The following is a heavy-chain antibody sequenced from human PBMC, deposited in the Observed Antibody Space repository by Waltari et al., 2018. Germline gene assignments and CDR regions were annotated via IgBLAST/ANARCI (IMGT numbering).Heavy chain of an antibody. D-gene: IGHD4-4*01. V-gene: IGHV4-39*01. Sequence: QLQLQESGPGLVKPSETLSLTCTVSGDSISDNSYYWGWLRQPPGQGRAWIATIHFTGTTHYNPSLESRVAISVDTAQNQFSLKLTSVTAADTAVYYCARLDYSALRRGCDPWGQGTLVTVSS. CDR3: ARLDYSALRRGCDP. CDR2: IHFTGTT. CDR1: GDSISDNSYY. J-gene: IGHJ5*02.